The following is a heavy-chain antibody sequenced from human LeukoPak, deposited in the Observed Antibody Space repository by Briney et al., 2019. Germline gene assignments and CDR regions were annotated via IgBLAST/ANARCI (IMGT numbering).Heavy chain of an antibody. J-gene: IGHJ4*02. V-gene: IGHV3-21*01. Sequence: PGGSLRLSCAASRFTFSSYNMNWVRQAPGKGREWVSSISTISTYIYYADSVKGRFTISRDNAKNSLYLQMNSLRAEDTALYYCARGSDLEGSFDYWGQGTLVTVSS. CDR1: RFTFSSYN. CDR2: ISTISTYI. D-gene: IGHD5-24*01. CDR3: ARGSDLEGSFDY.